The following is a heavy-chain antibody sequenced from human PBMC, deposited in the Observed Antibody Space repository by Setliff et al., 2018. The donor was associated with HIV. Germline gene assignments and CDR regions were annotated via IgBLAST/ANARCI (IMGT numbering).Heavy chain of an antibody. J-gene: IGHJ3*02. Sequence: ISCKGSGYSFTSYWIGWVRQMPGKGLEWMGIIYPADSDTRYSPSFQGQVTISADKSINTAYLQWSSLKASDTAMYYCARVLVGANDAFDIWGQGTMVTVSS. CDR1: GYSFTSYW. CDR3: ARVLVGANDAFDI. V-gene: IGHV5-51*01. D-gene: IGHD1-26*01. CDR2: IYPADSDT.